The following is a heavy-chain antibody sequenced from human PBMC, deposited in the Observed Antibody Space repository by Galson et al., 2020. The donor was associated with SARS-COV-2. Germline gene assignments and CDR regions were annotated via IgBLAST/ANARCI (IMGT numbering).Heavy chain of an antibody. CDR2: LYYSGST. CDR3: ARGSVVVTPFDY. Sequence: SETLSLTCTVSGGSISSSSYYWGWIRPPPGQGLEWIGSLYYSGSTYYNPSLKSRVTISVDTSKNQFSLKLSSVTAADTAVYYCARGSVVVTPFDYWGQGTLVTVSS. CDR1: GGSISSSSYY. J-gene: IGHJ4*02. V-gene: IGHV4-39*01. D-gene: IGHD3-22*01.